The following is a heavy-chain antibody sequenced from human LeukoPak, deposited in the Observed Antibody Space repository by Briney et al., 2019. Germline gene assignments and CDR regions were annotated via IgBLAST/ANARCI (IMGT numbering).Heavy chain of an antibody. CDR2: INHSGST. Sequence: SETLSLTCAVYGGSFSGYYWSWIRQPPGKGLEWIGEINHSGSTNYNPSLKSRVTISVDTSKNQFSLKLSSVTAADTAVYYCARGGRLRYFDSDQHTELDYWGQGALVTVSS. V-gene: IGHV4-34*01. D-gene: IGHD3-9*01. CDR3: ARGGRLRYFDSDQHTELDY. CDR1: GGSFSGYY. J-gene: IGHJ4*02.